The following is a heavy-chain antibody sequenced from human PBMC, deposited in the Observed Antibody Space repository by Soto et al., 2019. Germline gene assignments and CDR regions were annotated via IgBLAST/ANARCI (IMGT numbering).Heavy chain of an antibody. D-gene: IGHD2-15*01. J-gene: IGHJ5*02. Sequence: EVQLLESGGGLVQPGGSLRLSCAASGFAFSSYAMSWVRQSSGKGLEWVAAIGGDGASTYYADSVRGRFIISRDNSKNTLFLHMTSLRAEDTAVYSCTKDQDGEWWFSQGWFDPWGQGSLVTVSS. CDR2: IGGDGAST. CDR3: TKDQDGEWWFSQGWFDP. V-gene: IGHV3-23*01. CDR1: GFAFSSYA.